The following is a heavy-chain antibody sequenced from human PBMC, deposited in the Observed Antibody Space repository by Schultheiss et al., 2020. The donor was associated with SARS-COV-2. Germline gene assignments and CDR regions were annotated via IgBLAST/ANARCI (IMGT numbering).Heavy chain of an antibody. D-gene: IGHD3-16*01. CDR2: ISSSGSTI. CDR1: GFTFSSYE. V-gene: IGHV3-48*03. Sequence: GGSLRLSCAASGFTFSSYEMNWVRQAPGKGLEWVSYISSSGSTIYYADSVKGRFTISRDNAKNSLYLQMNSLRAEDTAVYYCARLVLGESVDYWGQGTLVTVSS. CDR3: ARLVLGESVDY. J-gene: IGHJ4*02.